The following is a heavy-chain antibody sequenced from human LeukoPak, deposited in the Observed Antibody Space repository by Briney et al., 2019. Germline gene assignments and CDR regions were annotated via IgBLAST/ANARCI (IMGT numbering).Heavy chain of an antibody. J-gene: IGHJ4*02. D-gene: IGHD3-22*01. CDR2: ISDSAGST. Sequence: LTGGSLRLSCAASGFTFSSYWMSWVRQAPGKGLEWVAGISDSAGSTNYADSVKGRFTISRDNPKNTLYLQMNSLRAEDTAVYFCAKRGVVIRVILVGFHKEAYYFDSWGQGALVTVSS. CDR3: AKRGVVIRVILVGFHKEAYYFDS. CDR1: GFTFSSYW. V-gene: IGHV3-23*01.